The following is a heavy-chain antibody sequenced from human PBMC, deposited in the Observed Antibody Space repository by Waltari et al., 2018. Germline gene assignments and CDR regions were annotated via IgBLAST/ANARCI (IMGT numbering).Heavy chain of an antibody. Sequence: QLQLQASGPGLVKPSETLSLTCTVSGGPISSSNYYLGWIRQPPGKGLEWIGSIYDSGSTYYKPSLKSRVTISVDTSKNQFSLRLRSVTAADTAVYYCARRRDFYDSSGYYYEAFDIWGQGTMVTVSS. D-gene: IGHD3-22*01. CDR2: IYDSGST. J-gene: IGHJ3*02. CDR1: GGPISSSNYY. V-gene: IGHV4-39*01. CDR3: ARRRDFYDSSGYYYEAFDI.